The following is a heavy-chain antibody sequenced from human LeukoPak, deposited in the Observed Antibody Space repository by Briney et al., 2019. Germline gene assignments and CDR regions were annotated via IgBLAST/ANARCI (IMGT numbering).Heavy chain of an antibody. D-gene: IGHD2-2*01. Sequence: GGSLRLSCAASGFTFSSYSMHWVRQAPGKGLEWVSVIYSGGSTYYADSVKGRFTISRDNSKNTLYLQMNSPRAEDTAVYYCAREQIVVVPATIAGNWFDPWGQGTLVTVSS. CDR2: IYSGGST. CDR3: AREQIVVVPATIAGNWFDP. CDR1: GFTFSSYS. V-gene: IGHV3-53*01. J-gene: IGHJ5*02.